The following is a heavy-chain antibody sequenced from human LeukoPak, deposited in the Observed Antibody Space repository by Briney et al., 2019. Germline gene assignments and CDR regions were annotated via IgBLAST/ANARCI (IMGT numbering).Heavy chain of an antibody. J-gene: IGHJ5*02. D-gene: IGHD6-13*01. CDR2: INPDSGDT. CDR1: GYTFSGYY. Sequence: ASVKVSCKASGYTFSGYYIRWVRQAPGQGLEWMGRINPDSGDTNYVRKFLGRVTMTRDTSISTAYLEVSSLRPDDTAMYYCARDLTGGIAAAGDWFDPWGQGTLVTVSP. V-gene: IGHV1-2*06. CDR3: ARDLTGGIAAAGDWFDP.